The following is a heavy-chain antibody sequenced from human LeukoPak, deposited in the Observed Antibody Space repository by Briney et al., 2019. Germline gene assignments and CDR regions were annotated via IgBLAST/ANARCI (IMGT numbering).Heavy chain of an antibody. J-gene: IGHJ4*02. CDR2: INHSGST. CDR1: GGSFSGYY. Sequence: PSETLSLTCAVHGGSFSGYYWSWIRQPPGKGLEWIGEINHSGSTNYNPSLKSRVTISVDTSKNQFSLKLSSVTAADTAVYYCARGHSSSSNSSLDYWGQGTLVTVSS. CDR3: ARGHSSSSNSSLDY. V-gene: IGHV4-34*01. D-gene: IGHD6-6*01.